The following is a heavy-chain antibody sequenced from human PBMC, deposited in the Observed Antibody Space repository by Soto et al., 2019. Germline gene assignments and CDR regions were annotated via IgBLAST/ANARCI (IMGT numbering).Heavy chain of an antibody. D-gene: IGHD6-19*01. CDR1: GYSFTSYW. J-gene: IGHJ4*02. CDR2: IYPGDSDT. Sequence: PGESLKISCKGSGYSFTSYWIGWVRQMPGKGLERMGIIYPGDSDTRYSPSFQGQVTISADKSITTTYLQWSSLKASDTARYYCARLFDTSGWYDYWGQGTLVTVSS. CDR3: ARLFDTSGWYDY. V-gene: IGHV5-51*01.